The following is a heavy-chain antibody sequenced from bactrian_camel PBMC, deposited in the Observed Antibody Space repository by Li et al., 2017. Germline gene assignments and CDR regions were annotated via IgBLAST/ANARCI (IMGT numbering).Heavy chain of an antibody. CDR3: AAPPLSAADFGCTVVGSWGEYRY. CDR1: GYVQEC. CDR2: IDSDGST. D-gene: IGHD2*01. Sequence: HVQLVESGGGSVQAGGSLRLSCLASGYVQECMGWFRQAPGKEREGVAGIDSDGSTYIADSVKGRFTIARDKDENTLTLQMNNLKPEDTAMYYCAAPPLSAADFGCTVVGSWGEYRYWGQGTQVTVS. V-gene: IGHV3S53*01. J-gene: IGHJ4*01.